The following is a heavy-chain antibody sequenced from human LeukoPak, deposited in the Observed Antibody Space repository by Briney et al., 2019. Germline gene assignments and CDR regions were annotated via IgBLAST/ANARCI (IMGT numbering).Heavy chain of an antibody. CDR1: GFTFSSYS. CDR3: ARDAGDYPQPFDY. V-gene: IGHV3-48*01. CDR2: ISSSSSTI. Sequence: GGSLRLSCAASGFTFSSYSMNWVRQAPGKGLEWVSYISSSSSTIYYADSVKGRFTISRDNAKNSLYLQMNSLRAKDTAVYYCARDAGDYPQPFDYWSQGTLVTVSS. D-gene: IGHD7-27*01. J-gene: IGHJ4*02.